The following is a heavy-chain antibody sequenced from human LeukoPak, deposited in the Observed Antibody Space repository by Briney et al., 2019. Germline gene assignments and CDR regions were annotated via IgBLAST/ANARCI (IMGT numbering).Heavy chain of an antibody. CDR2: ISYSGST. CDR3: VRITQGTIDY. Sequence: SETLSLTCTVSGYSISSGYYWGWIRLPPGKGLEWIGYISYSGSTTYIPSLKSRVTILVDTSKNQFSLKLSSVTAADTAVYYCVRITQGTIDYWGRGTLVTVSS. V-gene: IGHV4-61*01. J-gene: IGHJ4*02. CDR1: GYSISSGYY. D-gene: IGHD3-10*01.